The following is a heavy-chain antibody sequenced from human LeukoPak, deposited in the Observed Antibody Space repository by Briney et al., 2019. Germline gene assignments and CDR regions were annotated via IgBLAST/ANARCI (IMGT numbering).Heavy chain of an antibody. D-gene: IGHD6-19*01. V-gene: IGHV4-4*09. J-gene: IGHJ4*02. CDR1: GGSISSYY. CDR3: ARLDGGWLDY. Sequence: SETLSLTCTVYGGSISSYYWSWIRQPPGKGLEWIGYIYTSGSTNYNPSLKSRVTISVDTSKNQFSLKLSSVTAADTAVYYCARLDGGWLDYWGQGTLVTVSS. CDR2: IYTSGST.